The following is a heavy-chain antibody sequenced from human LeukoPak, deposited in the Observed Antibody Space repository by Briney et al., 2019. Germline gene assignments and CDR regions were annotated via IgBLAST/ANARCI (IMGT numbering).Heavy chain of an antibody. V-gene: IGHV3-30*02. D-gene: IGHD4-17*01. CDR2: IRYDGSNK. CDR3: ARDRDLTVTTFSSFDY. Sequence: PGGSLRLSCAASGFTFSNYGMHWVRQAPGKGLEWVAFIRYDGSNKYYADSVKGRFTISRDNSKNTLYLQMNSLRAEDTAVYYCARDRDLTVTTFSSFDYWGQGTLVTVSS. J-gene: IGHJ4*02. CDR1: GFTFSNYG.